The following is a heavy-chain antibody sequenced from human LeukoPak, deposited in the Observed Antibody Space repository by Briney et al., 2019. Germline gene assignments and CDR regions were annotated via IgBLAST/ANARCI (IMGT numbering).Heavy chain of an antibody. Sequence: SETLSLTCTVSGGSISSHYWSWIRQPPGKGLEWIGYIYYSGSTNYNPSLKSRVTISVDTSKNQFSLKLSSVTAADTAVYYCARDPTTRDYYYYGMDVWGQGTTVTVSS. D-gene: IGHD1-1*01. CDR1: GGSISSHY. CDR2: IYYSGST. V-gene: IGHV4-59*11. J-gene: IGHJ6*02. CDR3: ARDPTTRDYYYYGMDV.